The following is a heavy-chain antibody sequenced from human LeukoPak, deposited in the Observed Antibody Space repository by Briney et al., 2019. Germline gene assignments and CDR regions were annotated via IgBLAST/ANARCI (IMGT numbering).Heavy chain of an antibody. J-gene: IGHJ5*02. Sequence: RXPPXXXLEWIXXXXYSGSTNYNPSLKSRVTISVDTSKNQFSLKLSSVTAADTAVYYCARSWVLVAAAGEDNWFDPWGQGTLVTVSS. CDR3: ARSWVLVAAAGEDNWFDP. D-gene: IGHD6-13*01. CDR2: XXYSGST. V-gene: IGHV4-59*01.